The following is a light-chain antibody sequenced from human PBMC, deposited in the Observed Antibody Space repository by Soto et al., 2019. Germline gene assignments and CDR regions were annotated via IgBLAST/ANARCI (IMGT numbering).Light chain of an antibody. CDR2: DVS. V-gene: IGLV2-14*01. Sequence: QSALTQPASVSGSPGQSITISCTGTSSDVGGYNYVSWYQQHPGKAPKLMIYDVSNRPSGVSNRFSGSKSGNTASLTISGLQAEDEADYCCSSYTSSTTLYVFGTGTKVTFL. CDR1: SSDVGGYNY. CDR3: SSYTSSTTLYV. J-gene: IGLJ1*01.